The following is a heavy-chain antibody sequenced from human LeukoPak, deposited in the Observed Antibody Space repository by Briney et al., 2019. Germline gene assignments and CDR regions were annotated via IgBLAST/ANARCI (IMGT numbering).Heavy chain of an antibody. CDR3: AREEDDSSGYYYGY. Sequence: GGSLRLSCAASGFTFSSYSMNWVRQAPGKGLEWVSSISSSSSYIYYADSVKGRFTISRDNAENSLYLQMNSLRAEDTAVYYCAREEDDSSGYYYGYWGQGTLVTVSS. V-gene: IGHV3-21*01. CDR1: GFTFSSYS. J-gene: IGHJ4*02. D-gene: IGHD3-22*01. CDR2: ISSSSSYI.